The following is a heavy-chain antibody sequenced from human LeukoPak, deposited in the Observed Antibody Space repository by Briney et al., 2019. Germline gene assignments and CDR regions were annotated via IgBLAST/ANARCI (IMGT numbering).Heavy chain of an antibody. CDR1: GGSISGYY. Sequence: SETLSLTCTVSGGSISGYYWSWIRQPPGKGLEWIGYIYYSGSTNYNPSLKSRVTISVDTSQNQFSLKLSSVTAADTALYYCARGYSSNWYWFDPWGQGTLVTVSS. D-gene: IGHD6-13*01. V-gene: IGHV4-59*01. J-gene: IGHJ5*02. CDR3: ARGYSSNWYWFDP. CDR2: IYYSGST.